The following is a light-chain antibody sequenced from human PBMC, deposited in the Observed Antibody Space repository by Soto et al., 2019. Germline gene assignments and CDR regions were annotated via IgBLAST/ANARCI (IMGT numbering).Light chain of an antibody. CDR3: QQYGSSPPIT. CDR1: QSLANSF. CDR2: GAS. V-gene: IGKV3-20*01. J-gene: IGKJ5*01. Sequence: EIVLTQSPATLSVSLGERATLSCRASQSLANSFIAWYQQKPGQAPRLLLYGASDRATGIPDRFSGSGSGTDFTLTISRLEPEDFAVYYCQQYGSSPPITFGQGTRLEI.